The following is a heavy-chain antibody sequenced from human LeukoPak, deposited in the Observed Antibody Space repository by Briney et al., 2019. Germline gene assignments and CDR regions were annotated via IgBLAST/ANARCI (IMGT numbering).Heavy chain of an antibody. CDR2: ISSSSSYI. CDR1: GFTFSSYS. D-gene: IGHD3-16*02. J-gene: IGHJ5*02. V-gene: IGHV3-21*01. CDR3: ARGAVPRLGELSSKPDA. Sequence: GXSLRLSCAASGFTFSSYSMNWVRQAPGKGLEWVSSISSSSSYIYYADYVKGGFTISRDNAKNSLYLQMNSLRAEDTAVYYCARGAVPRLGELSSKPDAWGQGTLVTVSS.